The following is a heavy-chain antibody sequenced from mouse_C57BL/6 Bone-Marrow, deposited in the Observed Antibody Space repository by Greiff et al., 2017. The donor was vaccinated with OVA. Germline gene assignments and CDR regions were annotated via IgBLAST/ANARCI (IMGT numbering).Heavy chain of an antibody. V-gene: IGHV1-75*01. CDR2: IFPGSGST. J-gene: IGHJ1*03. CDR1: GYTFTDYY. CDR3: ADCYGSNWYFDV. D-gene: IGHD1-1*01. Sequence: VQRVESGPELVKPGASVKISCKASGYTFTDYYINWVKQRPGQGLEWIGWIFPGSGSTYYNEKFKGKATLTVDKSSSTAYMLLSSLTSEDSAVYFCADCYGSNWYFDVWGTGTTVTVSS.